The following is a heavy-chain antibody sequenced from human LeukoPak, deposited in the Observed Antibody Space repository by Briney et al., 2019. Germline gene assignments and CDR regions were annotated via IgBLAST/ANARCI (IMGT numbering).Heavy chain of an antibody. CDR3: ARDSGRREDY. D-gene: IGHD1-1*01. CDR2: IKEDGSET. J-gene: IGHJ4*02. CDR1: GFTFSTYW. V-gene: IGHV3-7*01. Sequence: GGSLRLSCAASGFTFSTYWMTWARQAPGKGLECVANIKEDGSETYYMDSAKGRFTISRDNAKNSLYLQMNSLRDEDTAVYYCARDSGRREDYWGQGILVTVSS.